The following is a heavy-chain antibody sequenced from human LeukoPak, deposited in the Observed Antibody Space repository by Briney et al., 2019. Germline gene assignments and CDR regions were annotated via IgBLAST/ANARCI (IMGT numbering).Heavy chain of an antibody. CDR2: INPNSGGT. V-gene: IGHV1-2*02. CDR1: GYTFTGYY. CDR3: AILGYCSSTSCLQFDH. Sequence: ASVKVSCKASGYTFTGYYMHWVRQAPGQGLEWMGWINPNSGGTNYAQKFQGRVTMTRDTSISTAYMELSRLRSDDTAVYYCAILGYCSSTSCLQFDHWGQGTLVTVSS. D-gene: IGHD2-2*01. J-gene: IGHJ5*02.